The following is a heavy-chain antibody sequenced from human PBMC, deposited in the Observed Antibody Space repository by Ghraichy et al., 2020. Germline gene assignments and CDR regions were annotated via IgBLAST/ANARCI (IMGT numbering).Heavy chain of an antibody. Sequence: SETLSLTCAVYGGSFSGYYWSWIRQPPGKGLEWIGEINHSGSTNYNPSLKSRVTISVDTSKNQFSLKLSSVTAADTAVYYCARERYSSGWQRGANRYFQHWGQGTLVTVSS. CDR3: ARERYSSGWQRGANRYFQH. V-gene: IGHV4-34*01. D-gene: IGHD6-19*01. J-gene: IGHJ1*01. CDR2: INHSGST. CDR1: GGSFSGYY.